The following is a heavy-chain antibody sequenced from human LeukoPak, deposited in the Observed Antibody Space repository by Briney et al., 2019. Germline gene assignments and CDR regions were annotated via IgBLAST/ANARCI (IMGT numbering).Heavy chain of an antibody. D-gene: IGHD6-6*01. J-gene: IGHJ4*02. V-gene: IGHV3-30*02. Sequence: GGSLRLSCAASGFTFSNYGMHWVRQAPGKGLEWVAFIRYDGTNKYYADSVKGRFTISRDNSKNSLYLQMNSLRAEDTAVYYCARDQGSSSHFDYWGQGTLVTVSS. CDR2: IRYDGTNK. CDR3: ARDQGSSSHFDY. CDR1: GFTFSNYG.